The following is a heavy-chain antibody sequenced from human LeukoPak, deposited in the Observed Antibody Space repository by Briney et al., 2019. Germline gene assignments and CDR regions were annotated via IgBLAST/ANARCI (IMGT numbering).Heavy chain of an antibody. CDR3: ARSQGGTMSLRHFDL. J-gene: IGHJ2*01. V-gene: IGHV3-53*01. Sequence: GGSLRLSCAASGFTVSSNYMNWVRQAPGKGLEWVSVINSAGNAYYAGSVKGRFTISRDNSKNMLYLQMNSLRAEDTAVYHCARSQGGTMSLRHFDLWGRGTLVTVSS. CDR2: INSAGNA. D-gene: IGHD3-22*01. CDR1: GFTVSSNY.